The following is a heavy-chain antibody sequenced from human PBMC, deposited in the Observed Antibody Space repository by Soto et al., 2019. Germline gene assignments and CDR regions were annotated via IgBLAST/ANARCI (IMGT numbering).Heavy chain of an antibody. D-gene: IGHD1-26*01. J-gene: IGHJ4*02. Sequence: SGPTLVNPSQTLTLTCSFSGLSLSTPGVAFGWIRQPPGRALEWLALIFWDDDKRYSPSLNNRLTITKDTSNKQVVLRLTNVDPLDTATYYCAHGADHFDFWGQGALVTVSS. CDR1: GLSLSTPGVA. V-gene: IGHV2-5*02. CDR2: IFWDDDK. CDR3: AHGADHFDF.